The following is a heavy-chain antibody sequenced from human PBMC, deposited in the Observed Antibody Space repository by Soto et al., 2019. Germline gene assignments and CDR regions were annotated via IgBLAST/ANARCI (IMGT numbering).Heavy chain of an antibody. V-gene: IGHV4-4*07. CDR2: IYTSGST. CDR3: ARDKDQYYYDSSGYPNYYYYGMDV. CDR1: GGSISSYY. D-gene: IGHD3-22*01. J-gene: IGHJ6*02. Sequence: KPSETLSLTCTVSGGSISSYYWSWIRQPAGKGLEWIGRIYTSGSTNYNPSLKSRVTMSVDTSKNQFSLKLSSVTAADTAVYYCARDKDQYYYDSSGYPNYYYYGMDVWGQGTTVT.